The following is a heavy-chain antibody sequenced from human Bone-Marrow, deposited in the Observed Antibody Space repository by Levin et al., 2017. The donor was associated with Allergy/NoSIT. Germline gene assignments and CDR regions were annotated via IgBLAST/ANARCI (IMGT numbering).Heavy chain of an antibody. CDR1: GFSFDDYA. D-gene: IGHD2-21*01. V-gene: IGHV3-43D*03. J-gene: IGHJ4*02. CDR2: VSWDGGST. Sequence: PGGSLRLSCVASGFSFDDYAMHWVRQAPGKGLEWVSLVSWDGGSTYYADSVKGRFTISRDNSKNSLYLHMNSLRPEDTDLYYCAKSMEASVIFDSWGQGTLLTVCS. CDR3: AKSMEASVIFDS.